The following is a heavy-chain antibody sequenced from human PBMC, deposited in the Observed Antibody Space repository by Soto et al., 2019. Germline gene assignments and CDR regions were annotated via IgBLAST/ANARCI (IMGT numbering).Heavy chain of an antibody. CDR1: GYTFNNYG. CDR3: ARHRNFFDY. Sequence: QDQLVQSGAEVKKPGALVKVSCKASGYTFNNYGITWVRQAPGQGLEWMGWISPYNGHTNYAQKLQGRVTMTTDTSTSTAYMELRSLRSDDTAVYYCARHRNFFDYWGQGTLVTVSS. CDR2: ISPYNGHT. J-gene: IGHJ4*02. V-gene: IGHV1-18*01.